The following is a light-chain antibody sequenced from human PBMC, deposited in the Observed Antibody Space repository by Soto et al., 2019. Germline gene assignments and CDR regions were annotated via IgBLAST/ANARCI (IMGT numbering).Light chain of an antibody. CDR2: GAS. Sequence: EVVLTQSPDTLSLSPGERATLSCRASQSVTANYLAWYQQRPGQAPRLLIHGASSRATGIPDRFSGSGSGTDFTLTISRLEPEDFAVYYCQQYGTSPWTFGQGTKVEIK. CDR1: QSVTANY. J-gene: IGKJ1*01. CDR3: QQYGTSPWT. V-gene: IGKV3-20*01.